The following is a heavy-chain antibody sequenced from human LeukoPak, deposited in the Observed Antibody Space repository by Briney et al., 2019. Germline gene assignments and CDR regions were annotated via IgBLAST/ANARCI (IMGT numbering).Heavy chain of an antibody. V-gene: IGHV3-7*04. CDR2: IKQDGNEK. CDR1: GFTFSSYW. CDR3: ARAMDV. J-gene: IGHJ6*02. Sequence: GGSLRLSCAGSGFTFSSYWMHWVRQAPGKGLEWVANIKQDGNEKYYVGSVKGRFTISRDNAKNSVYLQMNSLRAEDTAVYYRARAMDVWGQGTTVTVSS.